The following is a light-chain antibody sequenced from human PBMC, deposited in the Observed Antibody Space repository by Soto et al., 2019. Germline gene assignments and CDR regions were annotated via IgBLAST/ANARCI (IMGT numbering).Light chain of an antibody. CDR1: QSVSSN. CDR2: GAS. J-gene: IGKJ4*01. Sequence: EIVLTQSPGTLSLSPGERATLSCRASQSVSSNLAWYQQKPGQAPRLLIYGASTRATGIPARFSGSGSGTEFTLTISSLQSEDFAVYYCQQYHNWPVTFGGGTKVDI. V-gene: IGKV3-15*01. CDR3: QQYHNWPVT.